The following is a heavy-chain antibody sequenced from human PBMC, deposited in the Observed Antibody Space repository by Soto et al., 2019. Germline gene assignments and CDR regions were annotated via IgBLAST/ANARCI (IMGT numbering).Heavy chain of an antibody. D-gene: IGHD6-19*01. J-gene: IGHJ3*02. Sequence: QVQLVQSGAEVKKPGSSVKVSCKASGGTFSSYTFSWVRQAPGQGLEWMGRIVPILGIGNYAQKFQGSVTITAEKSTSTAYLELSSLRSEDTAVYYCAREIAVAGKTSDVFDIWGQVTMVTVSS. CDR2: IVPILGIG. V-gene: IGHV1-69*02. CDR1: GGTFSSYT. CDR3: AREIAVAGKTSDVFDI.